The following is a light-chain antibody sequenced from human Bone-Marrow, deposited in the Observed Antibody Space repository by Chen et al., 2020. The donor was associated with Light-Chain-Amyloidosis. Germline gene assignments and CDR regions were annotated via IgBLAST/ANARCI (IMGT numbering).Light chain of an antibody. CDR2: EDN. J-gene: IGLJ1*01. V-gene: IGLV2-23*01. Sequence: QSALTQPASVSGSPGQSITISCTGTSTDVGNYNLVSWYQRHPGKAPKLIIFEDNKRPSGVPSRFSGSRSGYTASLTISGLQAEDESDYYCCSYAGSQIFVLGTGSWVTVL. CDR1: STDVGNYNL. CDR3: CSYAGSQIFV.